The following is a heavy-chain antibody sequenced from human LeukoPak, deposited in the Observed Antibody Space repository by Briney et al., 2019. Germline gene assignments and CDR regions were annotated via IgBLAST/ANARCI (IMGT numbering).Heavy chain of an antibody. V-gene: IGHV3-7*01. CDR2: IKLDGSEK. Sequence: PSGGSLRLSCAASGFIFSNYWMSWVRQAPGKGLECVATIKLDGSEKYYVDSVKGRFTTSRDNTKNSLYLQMNSLRAEDTGVYYCARDVLVRPLRYYFDFWGQGALVTVSS. CDR3: ARDVLVRPLRYYFDF. D-gene: IGHD1-1*01. J-gene: IGHJ4*02. CDR1: GFIFSNYW.